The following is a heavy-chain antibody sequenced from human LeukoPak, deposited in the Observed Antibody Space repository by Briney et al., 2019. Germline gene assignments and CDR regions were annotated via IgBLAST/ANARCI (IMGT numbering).Heavy chain of an antibody. V-gene: IGHV3-21*01. Sequence: GGSLRLSCAASGFTFSTYAMSWVRQAPGKGLEWVSSISGSSSYIFYADSVKGRFTISRDNAKKSLYLQMNSLRAEDTAVYYCARVGYYYDSSGYQFDYWGQGTLVTVSS. CDR3: ARVGYYYDSSGYQFDY. J-gene: IGHJ4*02. CDR1: GFTFSTYA. CDR2: ISGSSSYI. D-gene: IGHD3-22*01.